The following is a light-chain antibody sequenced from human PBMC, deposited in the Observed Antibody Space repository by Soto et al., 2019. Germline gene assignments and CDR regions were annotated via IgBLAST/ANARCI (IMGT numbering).Light chain of an antibody. CDR1: ESISIW. V-gene: IGKV1-5*03. Sequence: DIQMTQSPSTLSASVGDTVTITCRASESISIWLAWYQQKPGKAPNLLINKASSLQSEVPSRFSGSGSGTKFTLTIASLQPDDFATYYCQQDETCSGTFGPGTKVDI. CDR2: KAS. CDR3: QQDETCSGT. J-gene: IGKJ1*01.